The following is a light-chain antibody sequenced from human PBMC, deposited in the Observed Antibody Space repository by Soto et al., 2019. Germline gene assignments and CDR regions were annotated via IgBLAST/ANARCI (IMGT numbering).Light chain of an antibody. CDR3: QQYNNWWT. V-gene: IGKV3-15*01. CDR2: GTS. CDR1: QSVNIN. J-gene: IGKJ1*01. Sequence: EIVMTQSPATLSVSPWERATLSCRASQSVNINLAWYQQKPGQAPRLLIYGTSTRATGVPARFSGSGSGTEFTLTISNLQSEDFAVYYCQQYNNWWTFGQGTKVDIK.